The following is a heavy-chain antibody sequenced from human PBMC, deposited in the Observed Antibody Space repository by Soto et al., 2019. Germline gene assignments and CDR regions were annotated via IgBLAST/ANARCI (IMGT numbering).Heavy chain of an antibody. CDR2: MTPNSGNT. Sequence: QVQLVQSGAEVKKPGASVKVSCKASGYSFISYDINWVRQATGQGLEWMGWMTPNSGNTGYAQKFQGRVTMTRNTSISTAYMELSSLRYEDTAVYYCAREAAALGNDYWGQGTLVTVSS. V-gene: IGHV1-8*01. D-gene: IGHD2-2*01. CDR1: GYSFISYD. CDR3: AREAAALGNDY. J-gene: IGHJ4*02.